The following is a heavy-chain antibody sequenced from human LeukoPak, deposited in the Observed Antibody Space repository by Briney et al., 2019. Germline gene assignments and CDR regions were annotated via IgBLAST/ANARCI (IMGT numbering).Heavy chain of an antibody. CDR2: ISGSGGST. Sequence: PGGSLRLSWAASGFTFNNYAMSSVRQAPGKWLEWVSAISGSGGSTYYADPLKGRFTISRDNSKNALYLQMNSLRDEDTALYYCAKDGIGGIYYDSSGYFDYWGQGTLVTVSS. CDR3: AKDGIGGIYYDSSGYFDY. D-gene: IGHD3-22*01. CDR1: GFTFNNYA. V-gene: IGHV3-23*01. J-gene: IGHJ4*02.